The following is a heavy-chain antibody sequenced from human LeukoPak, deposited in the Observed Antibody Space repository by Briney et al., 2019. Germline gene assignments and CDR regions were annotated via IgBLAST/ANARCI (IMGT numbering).Heavy chain of an antibody. V-gene: IGHV3-23*01. D-gene: IGHD1-26*01. J-gene: IGHJ4*02. CDR2: IIGSGDST. CDR3: AKERRETSGSYYGTFDY. CDR1: GFTFSNYA. Sequence: PGGSLRLSCAVSGFTFSNYALSWVRQSPGKGLEWVSTIIGSGDSTAYADSVKGRFTISRDNSKNTLFLQMNSLRAEDTALYYCAKERRETSGSYYGTFDYWGRGTLVTVSS.